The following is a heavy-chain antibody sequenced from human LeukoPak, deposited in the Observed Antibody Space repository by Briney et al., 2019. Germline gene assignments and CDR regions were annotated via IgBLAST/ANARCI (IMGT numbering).Heavy chain of an antibody. Sequence: SETLSLTCAVYGGYFSGYYWSWIRQPPGKGLEWIGEINHCGSTNYNPSLKSRVTISIDTSKNQFFLKLSSVTAADTAVYYCARGSMTTVTPLGYWGPGTLVIVSS. D-gene: IGHD4-17*01. CDR1: GGYFSGYY. J-gene: IGHJ4*02. V-gene: IGHV4-34*01. CDR2: INHCGST. CDR3: ARGSMTTVTPLGY.